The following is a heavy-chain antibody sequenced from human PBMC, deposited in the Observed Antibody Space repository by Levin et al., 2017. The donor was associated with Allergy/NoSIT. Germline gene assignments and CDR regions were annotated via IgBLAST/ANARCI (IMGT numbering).Heavy chain of an antibody. CDR3: ARDLWGSYYRSADY. J-gene: IGHJ4*02. Sequence: GGSLRLSCAASGFSFSSYGMHWVRQAPGKGLEWVAVIWYDGSNKYYTDSVKGRFTISRDNSRNTLYLEMNTLRAEDTAVYFCARDLWGSYYRSADYWGQGTLVTVSS. V-gene: IGHV3-33*01. CDR1: GFSFSSYG. CDR2: IWYDGSNK. D-gene: IGHD3-10*01.